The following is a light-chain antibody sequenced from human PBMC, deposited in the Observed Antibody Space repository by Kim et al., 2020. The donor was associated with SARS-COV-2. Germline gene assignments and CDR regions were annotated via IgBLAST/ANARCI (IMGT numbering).Light chain of an antibody. CDR1: NIGTKT. CDR3: QVWNGENDVI. J-gene: IGLJ2*01. CDR2: YES. V-gene: IGLV3-21*01. Sequence: SYELTQPPSVSVAPGKTARITCGGSNIGTKTVHWYQQRPGQAPVVVIYYESDRPSGIPERFSGSNSENTATLTISRVEAGDEADYYCQVWNGENDVIFGAGTKLTVL.